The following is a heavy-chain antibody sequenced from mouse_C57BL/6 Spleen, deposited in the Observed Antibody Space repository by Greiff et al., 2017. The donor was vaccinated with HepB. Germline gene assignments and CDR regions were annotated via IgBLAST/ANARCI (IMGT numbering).Heavy chain of an antibody. CDR2: INPSSGYT. CDR1: GYTFTSYT. V-gene: IGHV1-4*01. CDR3: ARGGYYGSSYEAMDY. Sequence: QVQLQQSGAELARPGASVKMSCKASGYTFTSYTMHWVKQRPGQGLEWIGYINPSSGYTKYNQKFKDKATLTADKSSSTAYMQLSSLTSEDSAVYYCARGGYYGSSYEAMDYWGQGTSVTVSS. D-gene: IGHD1-1*01. J-gene: IGHJ4*01.